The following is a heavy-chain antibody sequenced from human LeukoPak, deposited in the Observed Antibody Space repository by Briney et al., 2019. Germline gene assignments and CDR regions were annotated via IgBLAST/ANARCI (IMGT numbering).Heavy chain of an antibody. J-gene: IGHJ3*02. Sequence: SETLSLTCTVSVGSISSYYWSWLRQPPGKGLEWIGYIYYSGSTNYNPSLKSRVTLSLDKSKNQFSLKLDPLTAADPAVYYCGSVNVWDVFCMWGQGTMVTVSS. CDR2: IYYSGST. CDR3: GSVNVWDVFCM. D-gene: IGHD3-16*01. V-gene: IGHV4-59*12. CDR1: VGSISSYY.